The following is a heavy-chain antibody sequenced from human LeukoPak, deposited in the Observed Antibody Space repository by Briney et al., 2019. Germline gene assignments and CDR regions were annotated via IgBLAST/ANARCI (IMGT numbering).Heavy chain of an antibody. J-gene: IGHJ4*02. CDR2: MNPNSGDT. CDR1: GYTFSDYN. D-gene: IGHD5-12*01. V-gene: IGHV1-8*01. Sequence: ASVKVSCKASGYTFSDYNINWVRQATGQGLEWMGWMNPNSGDTGYAQKFQGRVTMTRNTSISTAYMELSSLRSDDTAVYYCARHRGYSGYEDYWGQGTLVTVSS. CDR3: ARHRGYSGYEDY.